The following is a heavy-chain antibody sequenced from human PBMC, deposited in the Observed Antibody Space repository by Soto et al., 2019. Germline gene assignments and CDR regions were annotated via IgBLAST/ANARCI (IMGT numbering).Heavy chain of an antibody. V-gene: IGHV1-69*08. D-gene: IGHD2-15*01. CDR3: ARDTVVVVAATDYYYGMDV. CDR2: IIPILGIA. Sequence: QVQLVQSGAEVKKPGSSVKVSCKASGGTFSSYTISWVRQAPGQGLEWMGRIIPILGIANYAQKFQGRVTITADKSTSTAYMEVSSLRSEDTAVYYCARDTVVVVAATDYYYGMDVWGQGTTVTVSS. J-gene: IGHJ6*02. CDR1: GGTFSSYT.